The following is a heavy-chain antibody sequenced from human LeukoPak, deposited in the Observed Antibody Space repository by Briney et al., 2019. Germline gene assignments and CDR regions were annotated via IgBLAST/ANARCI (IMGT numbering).Heavy chain of an antibody. J-gene: IGHJ3*02. Sequence: PGGSLRLSCAASGFTFDSYGMSWVRQAPGKELEWVSGINWNGDDTTYADSVKGRFTISRDNAKNSLYLQINSLRAEDTAVYYCATSYGDHAKGAFDIWGQGTMVTVSS. CDR3: ATSYGDHAKGAFDI. V-gene: IGHV3-20*04. CDR2: INWNGDDT. D-gene: IGHD4-17*01. CDR1: GFTFDSYG.